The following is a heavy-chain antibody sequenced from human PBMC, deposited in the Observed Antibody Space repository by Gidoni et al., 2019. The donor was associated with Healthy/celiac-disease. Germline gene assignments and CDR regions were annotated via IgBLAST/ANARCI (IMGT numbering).Heavy chain of an antibody. V-gene: IGHV3-30-3*01. J-gene: IGHJ4*02. CDR3: ARDKGGLLWFGELYYFDY. CDR1: GFTFSSYA. D-gene: IGHD3-10*01. Sequence: QVQLVESGGGVVQPGRSLRLYCAASGFTFSSYAMPWVRQAPGKGLEWVAVISYDGSNKYYADSVKGRFTISRDNSKNTLYLQMNSLRAEDTAVYYCARDKGGLLWFGELYYFDYWGQGTLVTVSS. CDR2: ISYDGSNK.